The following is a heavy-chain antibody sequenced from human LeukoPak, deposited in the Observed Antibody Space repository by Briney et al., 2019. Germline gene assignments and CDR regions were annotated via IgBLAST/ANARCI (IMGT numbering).Heavy chain of an antibody. V-gene: IGHV3-74*01. J-gene: IGHJ4*01. CDR1: GFTFISYG. Sequence: GGSLRLSCAASGFTFISYGMQWVRQAPGKGLVWVSRINTDGSSTSYADSVKGRFTVSRDNAKNTLYLQVNSLRAEDTAVYFCTRELHREVTLDYWGQGTLVTVSS. CDR3: TRELHREVTLDY. CDR2: INTDGSST. D-gene: IGHD2-21*02.